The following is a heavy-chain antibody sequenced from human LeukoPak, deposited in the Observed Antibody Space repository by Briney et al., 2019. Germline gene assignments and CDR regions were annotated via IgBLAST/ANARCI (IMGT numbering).Heavy chain of an antibody. CDR3: ARDDTLPDNGLDA. CDR2: IGSAGSRD. Sequence: GGSLRLSCAASGFSFSSHGMHWVRQAPGPGREWLAVIGSAGSRDRYADSVRGRLTISRDNSRHVLILQVNSLRVEDSAVSFSARDDTLPDNGLDAWGQGTMVTV. D-gene: IGHD2-8*01. V-gene: IGHV3-33*01. J-gene: IGHJ3*01. CDR1: GFSFSSHG.